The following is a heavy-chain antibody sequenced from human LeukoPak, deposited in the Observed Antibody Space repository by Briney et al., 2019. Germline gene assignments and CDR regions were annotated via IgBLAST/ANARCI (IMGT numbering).Heavy chain of an antibody. CDR1: GDSISSGGYY. J-gene: IGHJ1*01. V-gene: IGHV4-31*03. CDR2: IYYSGST. D-gene: IGHD1-26*01. Sequence: SSDTLSLTCTVSGDSISSGGYYWSWIRQHPGKGLEWIGYIYYSGSTYYNPSLKSRVFIAVDTFENQFSLKLRSVTAADTAVYYCARGGSNPYFQHWGQGTLVTVSS. CDR3: ARGGSNPYFQH.